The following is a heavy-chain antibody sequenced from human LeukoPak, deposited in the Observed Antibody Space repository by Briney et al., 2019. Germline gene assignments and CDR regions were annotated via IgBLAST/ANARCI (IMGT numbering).Heavy chain of an antibody. CDR2: IYYSGST. CDR1: GGSISCSY. D-gene: IGHD3-9*01. V-gene: IGHV4-59*01. J-gene: IGHJ5*02. CDR3: ARVSLYYDILTGYHNWFDP. Sequence: SETLSLTCPVPGGSISCSYWSLIRKTPGKGLGWIGYIYYSGSTSYKPSLKSRVTISVDTSKNQFSLKLSSVTAAGTAVYYCARVSLYYDILTGYHNWFDPWGQGTLVTVSS.